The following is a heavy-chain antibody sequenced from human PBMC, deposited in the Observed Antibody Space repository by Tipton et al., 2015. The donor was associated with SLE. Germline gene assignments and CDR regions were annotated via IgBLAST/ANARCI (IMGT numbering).Heavy chain of an antibody. Sequence: SLRLSCVGSGFTFSSHGMHWVRQAPGKGLVWVSYIDNDGSTTTYADSVKGRFTISRDNAKNTVYLQMNSLRAEDTAVYYCARGITGADPFDIWGQGTMVTVSS. V-gene: IGHV3-74*03. CDR3: ARGITGADPFDI. CDR2: IDNDGSTT. D-gene: IGHD7-27*01. J-gene: IGHJ3*02. CDR1: GFTFSSHG.